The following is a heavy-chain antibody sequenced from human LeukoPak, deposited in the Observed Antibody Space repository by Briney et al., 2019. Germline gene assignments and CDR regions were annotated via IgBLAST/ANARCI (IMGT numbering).Heavy chain of an antibody. D-gene: IGHD4-17*01. V-gene: IGHV3-23*01. CDR1: GFTFSRSA. J-gene: IGHJ4*02. Sequence: GGSLRLSCAASGFTFSRSAMSWVRQAPAKGLEWVSGISESGGVTYYVDSVKGRFTISRDTSKNTVYLQMNSLRAEDTAIYYCAKRGIYGDPSDYWGQGTLVTVSS. CDR2: ISESGGVT. CDR3: AKRGIYGDPSDY.